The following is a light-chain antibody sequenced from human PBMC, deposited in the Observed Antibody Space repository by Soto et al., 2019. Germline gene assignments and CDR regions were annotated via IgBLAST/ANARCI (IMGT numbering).Light chain of an antibody. CDR2: GVT. Sequence: QSALTQPASVSGSPGQSITISCTGSNTDVGAFNSVSWYQQVPGKVPKLLIYGVTDRPSGISHRFSGSKSGYTASLTISGLRAEDEAHYYCSSYTTSYFYVFGPGTKLTVL. V-gene: IGLV2-14*01. CDR3: SSYTTSYFYV. CDR1: NTDVGAFNS. J-gene: IGLJ1*01.